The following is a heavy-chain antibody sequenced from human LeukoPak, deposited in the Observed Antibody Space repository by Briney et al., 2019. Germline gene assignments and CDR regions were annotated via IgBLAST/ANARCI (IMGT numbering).Heavy chain of an antibody. D-gene: IGHD3-3*01. CDR3: AREGGFFRPLDY. CDR1: GGSVSSTNW. CDR2: VHLDGRT. Sequence: PSETLSLTCDVSGGSVSSTNWWTWVRQPPGKGLEWIGEVHLDGRTNCNPSLKSRLTMSVDLSGNHISLKLTSVTAADTAVYYCAREGGFFRPLDYSGQGTLVTVSS. V-gene: IGHV4-4*02. J-gene: IGHJ4*02.